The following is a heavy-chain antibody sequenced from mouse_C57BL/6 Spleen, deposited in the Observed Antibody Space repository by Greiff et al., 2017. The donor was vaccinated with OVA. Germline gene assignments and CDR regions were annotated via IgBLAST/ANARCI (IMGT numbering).Heavy chain of an antibody. J-gene: IGHJ4*01. D-gene: IGHD1-1*01. CDR3: AAYYYGSSYYYAMDY. Sequence: VQLQQSGPELVKPGASVKISCKASGYSFTDYNMNWVKQSNGKSLEWIGVINPNYGTTSYNQKFKGKATLTVDQSSSTAYMQLNSLTSEDSAVYYCAAYYYGSSYYYAMDYWGQGTSVTVSS. V-gene: IGHV1-39*01. CDR1: GYSFTDYN. CDR2: INPNYGTT.